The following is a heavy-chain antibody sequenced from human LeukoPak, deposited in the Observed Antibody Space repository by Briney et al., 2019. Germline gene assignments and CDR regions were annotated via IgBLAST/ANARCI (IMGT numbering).Heavy chain of an antibody. Sequence: PGGSLRLSCAASGFTFSSYEMNWVRQAPGKGLEWVSYISSSGSTIYYADSVKGRFIISRDTSKNTLYLQMNSLRAEDTAIYYCARRAGSYSHSYDYWGQGTLVTVSS. CDR3: ARRAGSYSHSYDY. V-gene: IGHV3-48*03. CDR2: ISSSGSTI. D-gene: IGHD2-15*01. CDR1: GFTFSSYE. J-gene: IGHJ4*02.